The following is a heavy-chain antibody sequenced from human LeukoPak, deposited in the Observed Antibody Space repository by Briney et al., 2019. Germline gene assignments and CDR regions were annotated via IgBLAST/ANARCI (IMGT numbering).Heavy chain of an antibody. CDR1: GYTFTGYY. J-gene: IGHJ4*02. CDR2: INPNSGGT. D-gene: IGHD6-13*01. Sequence: ASVKVSCKASGYTFTGYYMHWVRQAPGQGLEWMGWINPNSGGTNYAQKFQGRVTMTRDTSISTAYMELSRLRSDDTAVYYCARVRYSSSWQDYWGQGTLVTVSS. V-gene: IGHV1-2*02. CDR3: ARVRYSSSWQDY.